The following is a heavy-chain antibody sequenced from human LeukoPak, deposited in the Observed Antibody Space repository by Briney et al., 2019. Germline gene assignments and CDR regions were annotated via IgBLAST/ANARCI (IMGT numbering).Heavy chain of an antibody. Sequence: KPSETLSLTCAVSGYSISSGYYWGWIRQPPGKGLEWIGEINHSGSTNYNPSLKSRVTISVDTSKNQFSLKLSSVTAADTAVYYCARAPQQLVFRVGSRLDYWGQGTLVTVSS. CDR2: INHSGST. J-gene: IGHJ4*02. CDR1: GYSISSGYY. V-gene: IGHV4-38-2*01. D-gene: IGHD6-13*01. CDR3: ARAPQQLVFRVGSRLDY.